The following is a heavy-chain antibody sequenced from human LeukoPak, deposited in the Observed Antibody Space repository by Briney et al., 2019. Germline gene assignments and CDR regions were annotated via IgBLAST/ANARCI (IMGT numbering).Heavy chain of an antibody. D-gene: IGHD1-26*01. Sequence: PGGSLRLSCAASGFTFNSYSMNWVRQAPGEGLEWVSSISSSGSYIYYADSVKGRFTISRDNAKNSLYLQMNSLRAEDTAVYYCAREGWELLELQYYYYMDVWGKGTTVTISS. J-gene: IGHJ6*03. CDR2: ISSSGSYI. CDR3: AREGWELLELQYYYYMDV. V-gene: IGHV3-21*01. CDR1: GFTFNSYS.